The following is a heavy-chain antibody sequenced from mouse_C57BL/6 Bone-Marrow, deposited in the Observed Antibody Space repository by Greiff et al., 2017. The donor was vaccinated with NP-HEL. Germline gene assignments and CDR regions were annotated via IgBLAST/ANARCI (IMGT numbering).Heavy chain of an antibody. D-gene: IGHD1-1*01. J-gene: IGHJ4*01. CDR2: INPYNGGT. V-gene: IGHV1-19*01. CDR1: GYTFTDYY. Sequence: VQLQQSGPVLVKPGASVKMSCKASGYTFTDYYMNWVKQSHGKSLEWIGVINPYNGGTSYNQKFKGKATLTVDKSSSTAYMELNSLTSEDSAVYYCARWGGSSYPYYAMDYWGQGTSVTVSS. CDR3: ARWGGSSYPYYAMDY.